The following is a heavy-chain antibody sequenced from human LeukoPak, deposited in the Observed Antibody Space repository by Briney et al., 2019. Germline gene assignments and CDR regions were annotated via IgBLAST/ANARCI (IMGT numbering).Heavy chain of an antibody. Sequence: KPSETLSLTCTVSGGSISSHYWSWIRQPPGKGLEWIGYIYYSGSTYYNPSLKSRVTISVDTSKNQFSLKLSSVTAADTAVYYCARVPLGYCSSTSCLGFDPWGQGTLVTVSS. V-gene: IGHV4-59*11. J-gene: IGHJ5*02. CDR2: IYYSGST. CDR1: GGSISSHY. D-gene: IGHD2-2*01. CDR3: ARVPLGYCSSTSCLGFDP.